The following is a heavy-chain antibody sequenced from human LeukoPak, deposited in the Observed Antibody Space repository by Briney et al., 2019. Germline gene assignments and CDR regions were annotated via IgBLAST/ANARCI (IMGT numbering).Heavy chain of an antibody. Sequence: SETLSLTCAVYGGSISSYYWSWIRQPPGKGLEWIGYIYYSGSTNYNPSLKSRVTISVDTSKNQFSLKLSSVTAADTAVYYCAREGYSSSWSYAFDIWGQGTMVTVSS. J-gene: IGHJ3*02. V-gene: IGHV4-59*01. CDR1: GGSISSYY. D-gene: IGHD6-13*01. CDR2: IYYSGST. CDR3: AREGYSSSWSYAFDI.